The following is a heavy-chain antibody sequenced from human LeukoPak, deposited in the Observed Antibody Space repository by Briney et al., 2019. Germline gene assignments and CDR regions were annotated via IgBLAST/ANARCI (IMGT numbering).Heavy chain of an antibody. CDR1: GYTFTGYY. V-gene: IGHV1-2*02. CDR2: INPNSGDT. CDR3: ARDRKGYSSARQDY. J-gene: IGHJ4*02. Sequence: ASVKVSCKASGYTFTGYYMHWVRQAPGQGLEWMGWINPNSGDTNYAQKLQGRVTMTTDTSTCTAYMELRSLRSDDTAVYYCARDRKGYSSARQDYWGQGTLVTVSS. D-gene: IGHD6-19*01.